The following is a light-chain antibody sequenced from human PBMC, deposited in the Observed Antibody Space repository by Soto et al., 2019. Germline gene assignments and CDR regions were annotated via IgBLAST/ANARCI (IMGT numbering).Light chain of an antibody. CDR3: QQYGTSPWT. CDR1: QGVSSSY. J-gene: IGKJ1*01. V-gene: IGKV3-20*01. Sequence: EIVLTQSPGTLSLSPGERATLSCRAGQGVSSSYLAWYQHKPGQAPRLLIYGTSSRATGTTDRFSASGSGTDFTLTITRLEPEDFAVYYCQQYGTSPWTFGQGTRVDI. CDR2: GTS.